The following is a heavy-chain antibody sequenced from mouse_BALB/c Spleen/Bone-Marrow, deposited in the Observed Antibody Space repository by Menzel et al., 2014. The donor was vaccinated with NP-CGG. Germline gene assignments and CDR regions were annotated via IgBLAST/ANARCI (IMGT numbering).Heavy chain of an antibody. Sequence: DVKLVESGGGLVQPGGSLKLSCAASGFGFSRYWMTWVRQAPGKGLEWIGEINPASSTINYTPSLKDKFIISRDNAKNTLYLQMSKVRSEDTALYYCAKNYYYGYVAYWGQGTLVTVSA. J-gene: IGHJ3*01. CDR3: AKNYYYGYVAY. CDR1: GFGFSRYW. CDR2: INPASSTI. D-gene: IGHD1-2*01. V-gene: IGHV4-1*02.